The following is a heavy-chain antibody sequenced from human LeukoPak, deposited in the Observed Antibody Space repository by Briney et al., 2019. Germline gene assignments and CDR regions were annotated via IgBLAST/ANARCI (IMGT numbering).Heavy chain of an antibody. Sequence: SETLSLTCTVSGGSVRSSTYYWGWIRQPPGKGLEWIGSMYYTGSTYYSPSLKSRVTISVDTSKNQFSLKLSSVTAADTAVYYCARQSDSSGWSTYGYWGQGTLVTVSS. CDR3: ARQSDSSGWSTYGY. CDR2: MYYTGST. V-gene: IGHV4-39*01. CDR1: GGSVRSSTYY. J-gene: IGHJ4*02. D-gene: IGHD6-19*01.